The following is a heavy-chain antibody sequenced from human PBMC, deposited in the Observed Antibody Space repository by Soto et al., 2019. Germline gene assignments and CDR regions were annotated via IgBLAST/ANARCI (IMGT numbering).Heavy chain of an antibody. CDR1: GFTFSSYA. CDR2: ISGSGGSGSKT. Sequence: GGSLRLSCAASGFTFSSYAMSWVRQAPGKGLEWVSGISGSGGSGSKTYYANSVRGRFAISRDNYKDTLYLQMNSLRAEDTAVYYCAKDRSSGWPLFSVYYGMDVWGQGTTVTVSS. J-gene: IGHJ6*02. D-gene: IGHD6-19*01. CDR3: AKDRSSGWPLFSVYYGMDV. V-gene: IGHV3-23*02.